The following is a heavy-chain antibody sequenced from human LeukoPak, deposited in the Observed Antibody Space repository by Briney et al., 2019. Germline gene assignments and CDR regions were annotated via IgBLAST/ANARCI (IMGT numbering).Heavy chain of an antibody. D-gene: IGHD3-3*01. Sequence: SVKVSCKASGGTFSSYAISWVRQAPGQGLEWMGRIIPILGIANYAQKFQGRVTITADKSTSTAYMELSSLRSEDTAVYYCARVTIFGVVIENNWFDPWGRGTLVTVSS. CDR1: GGTFSSYA. J-gene: IGHJ5*02. V-gene: IGHV1-69*04. CDR3: ARVTIFGVVIENNWFDP. CDR2: IIPILGIA.